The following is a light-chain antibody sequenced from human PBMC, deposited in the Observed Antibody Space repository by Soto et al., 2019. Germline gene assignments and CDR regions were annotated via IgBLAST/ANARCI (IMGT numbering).Light chain of an antibody. Sequence: QSVLTQPPSASGTPGQRVTISCSGGSSNIGTNAVNWYQQLPGTAPQLLIYNNSQRPSGVPDRFSGSKSGTSASLAISGLQSEDEADYYCAAWDDSLNGYVFGTGTKVTVL. V-gene: IGLV1-44*01. CDR1: SSNIGTNA. J-gene: IGLJ1*01. CDR2: NNS. CDR3: AAWDDSLNGYV.